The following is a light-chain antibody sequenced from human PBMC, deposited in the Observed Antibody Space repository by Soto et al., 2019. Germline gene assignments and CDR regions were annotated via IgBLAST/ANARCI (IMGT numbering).Light chain of an antibody. CDR3: AAWDDSLNAYV. V-gene: IGLV1-44*01. J-gene: IGLJ1*01. CDR2: SNN. CDR1: SSNIGSNT. Sequence: VLTQPPSASGTPGQRVTISCSGSSSNIGSNTVNWYQQLPGTAPKLLIYSNNQRPSGVPDRFSGSKSGTSASLAISGLQSEDEADYYCAAWDDSLNAYVFGTGTKLTVL.